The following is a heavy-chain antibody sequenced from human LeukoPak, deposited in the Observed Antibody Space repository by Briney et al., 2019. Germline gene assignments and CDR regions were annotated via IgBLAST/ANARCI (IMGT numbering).Heavy chain of an antibody. CDR1: GGIFRSAA. CDR2: IILMFGTT. J-gene: IGHJ4*02. Sequence: SLKVSCKASGGIFRSAAMIWVRQAPGQGLEWVGHIILMFGTTTYAQKFQGRVTVTADESTRTVYMELNSLTSDDTAIYYCTRDEHKGSATFNYWGQGTLVIVSS. V-gene: IGHV1-69*13. D-gene: IGHD3-10*01. CDR3: TRDEHKGSATFNY.